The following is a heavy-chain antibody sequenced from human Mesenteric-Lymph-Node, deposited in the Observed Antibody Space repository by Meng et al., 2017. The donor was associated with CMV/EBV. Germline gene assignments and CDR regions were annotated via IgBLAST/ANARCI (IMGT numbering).Heavy chain of an antibody. CDR1: EFTFSSYW. Sequence: GGSLRLSCAASEFTFSSYWMHWVRQAPGKGLMWVSRINSDGSGTTYADSVKGRFTISRDNAKNSLYLQMNSLRSEDTAFYYCARLIGSYYVDYFDYWGQGTLVTVSS. J-gene: IGHJ4*02. CDR3: ARLIGSYYVDYFDY. D-gene: IGHD1-26*01. V-gene: IGHV3-74*01. CDR2: INSDGSGT.